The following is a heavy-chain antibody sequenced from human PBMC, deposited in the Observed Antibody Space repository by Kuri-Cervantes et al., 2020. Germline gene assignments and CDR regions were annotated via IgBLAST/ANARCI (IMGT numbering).Heavy chain of an antibody. Sequence: GESLKISCAASGFTFSSYGMHWVRQAPGKGLECVADISYDGSNKYYADSVKGRFTISRDNSKNTLYLQMTSLTAEDTAVYYCAKGPAFDYWGQGTLVTVSS. J-gene: IGHJ4*02. CDR3: AKGPAFDY. V-gene: IGHV3-30*18. CDR1: GFTFSSYG. CDR2: ISYDGSNK.